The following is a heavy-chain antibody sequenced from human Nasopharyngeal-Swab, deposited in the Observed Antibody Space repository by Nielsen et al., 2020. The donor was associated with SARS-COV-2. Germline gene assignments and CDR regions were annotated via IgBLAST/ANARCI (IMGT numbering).Heavy chain of an antibody. CDR3: ARILTIFGVVASYYFDY. CDR1: GGSISSYY. J-gene: IGHJ4*02. Sequence: GSLRLSCTVSGGSISSYYWSWIRQPPGKGLEWIGYTYYSGSTNYNPSLKSRVTISVDTSKNQFSLKLSSVTAADTAVYYCARILTIFGVVASYYFDYWGQGTLVTVSS. D-gene: IGHD3-3*01. CDR2: TYYSGST. V-gene: IGHV4-59*01.